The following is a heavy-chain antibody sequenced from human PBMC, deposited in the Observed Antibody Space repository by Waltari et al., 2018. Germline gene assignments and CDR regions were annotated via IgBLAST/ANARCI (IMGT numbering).Heavy chain of an antibody. CDR1: GFTFDDYA. V-gene: IGHV3-43D*04. CDR3: AKSRQPGAYGMDV. CDR2: ISWDGGST. D-gene: IGHD3-10*01. J-gene: IGHJ6*02. Sequence: EVQLVESGGVVVQPGGSLRLSCAASGFTFDDYAMHWVRQAPGKGLEWVSLISWDGGSTYYADSVKGRFTISRDNSKNSLYLQMNSLRAEDTALYYCAKSRQPGAYGMDVWGQGTTVTVSS.